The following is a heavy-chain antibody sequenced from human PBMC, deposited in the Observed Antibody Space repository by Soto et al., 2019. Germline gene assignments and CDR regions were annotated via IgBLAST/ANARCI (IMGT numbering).Heavy chain of an antibody. Sequence: SETLSLTCSVSGGSISSFYWSWIRQPPGKGLEWIGFIYKSGITNYNPSLKSRVTISVDMSKDQFSLKLRSVTAADTAGYYCARAPAYCGGACFYFDYCGQGTLVTVSS. CDR1: GGSISSFY. CDR2: IYKSGIT. J-gene: IGHJ4*02. V-gene: IGHV4-59*01. CDR3: ARAPAYCGGACFYFDY. D-gene: IGHD2-21*02.